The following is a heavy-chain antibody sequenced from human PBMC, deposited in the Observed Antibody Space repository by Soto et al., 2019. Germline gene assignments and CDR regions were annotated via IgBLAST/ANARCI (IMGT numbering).Heavy chain of an antibody. CDR1: GFTFSSLS. Sequence: EVQLVESGGGLVQPGGSLRLSCAASGFTFSSLSMNWVRQAPGKGLEWISYINSRSSTIYYADSVKGRFTISRDNAKNSLYLQMNSLIAEDTAVYYCARDCELGQRFDYWGQGTLVTVSS. J-gene: IGHJ4*02. V-gene: IGHV3-48*01. CDR2: INSRSSTI. D-gene: IGHD6-25*01. CDR3: ARDCELGQRFDY.